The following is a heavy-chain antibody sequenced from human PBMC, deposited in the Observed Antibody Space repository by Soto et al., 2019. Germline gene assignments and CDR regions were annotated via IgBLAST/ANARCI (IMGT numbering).Heavy chain of an antibody. CDR2: VHYSGSI. J-gene: IGHJ6*02. V-gene: IGHV4-30-4*08. CDR1: GGSISYEYYH. CDR3: VREDDGGDREYYGLDV. Sequence: QVQLQQSGPGLVKPSQTLSLTCTVSGGSISYEYYHWTWIRQSPGKGLEWIGYVHYSGSIMYNPSLESRVTISVDTSKNQFSLHLSSVTAADTAVYFCVREDDGGDREYYGLDVWGQGTTVTVSS. D-gene: IGHD3-16*01.